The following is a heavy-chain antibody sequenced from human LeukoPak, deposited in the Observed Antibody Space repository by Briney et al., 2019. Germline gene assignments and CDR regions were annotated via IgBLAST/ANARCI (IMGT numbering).Heavy chain of an antibody. V-gene: IGHV4-39*07. CDR2: IYYSGNT. Sequence: PSETLSLTCTASGGSINSRAYYWGWIRQPPGKGLDWIGSIYYSGNTYYNPSLKSRVTISVDTSKNQFSLKLSSVTAADTAVYYCARVTYDILTGYYRDYYYYYMDVWGKGTTVTVSS. CDR1: GGSINSRAYY. D-gene: IGHD3-9*01. J-gene: IGHJ6*03. CDR3: ARVTYDILTGYYRDYYYYYMDV.